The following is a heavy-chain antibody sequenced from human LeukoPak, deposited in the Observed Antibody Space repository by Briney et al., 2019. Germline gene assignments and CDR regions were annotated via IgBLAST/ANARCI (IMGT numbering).Heavy chain of an antibody. CDR1: GFTFSSYG. CDR3: AKALPSGY. V-gene: IGHV3-30*18. Sequence: GGSLRLSCAASGFTFSSYGMHWVRQAPGKGLEWVAVISYDGSNKYYADSVKGRFTISRDNSKNTLYLQMNSLRAEGTAVYYCAKALPSGYWGQGTLVTVSS. J-gene: IGHJ4*02. D-gene: IGHD1-26*01. CDR2: ISYDGSNK.